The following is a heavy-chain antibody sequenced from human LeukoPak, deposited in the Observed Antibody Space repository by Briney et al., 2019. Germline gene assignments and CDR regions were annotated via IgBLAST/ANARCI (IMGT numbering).Heavy chain of an antibody. CDR2: INPSGGST. CDR1: GYTFTSYY. Sequence: GASVKVSCKASGYTFTSYYMHWVRQAPGQGLEWMGIINPSGGSTSYAQKFQGRVTMTRDTSTSTVYMELGSLRSEDTAVYYCAGDLFLRGYDGGIDYWGQGTLVTVSS. CDR3: AGDLFLRGYDGGIDY. V-gene: IGHV1-46*01. D-gene: IGHD5-18*01. J-gene: IGHJ4*02.